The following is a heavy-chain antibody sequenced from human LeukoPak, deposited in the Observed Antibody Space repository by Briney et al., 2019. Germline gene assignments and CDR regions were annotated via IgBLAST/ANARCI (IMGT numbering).Heavy chain of an antibody. D-gene: IGHD6-19*01. CDR2: IYYSGST. CDR3: ARDLASPYSSGWLSFDY. V-gene: IGHV4-61*01. J-gene: IGHJ4*02. Sequence: SETLSLTCIVSGGSVSSDTYYRRWLRQPPGKGLEWIGYIYYSGSTNYNPSLKSRVTISVDTSKNQFSLKLSSVTAADTAVYYCARDLASPYSSGWLSFDYWGQGALVTVSS. CDR1: GGSVSSDTYY.